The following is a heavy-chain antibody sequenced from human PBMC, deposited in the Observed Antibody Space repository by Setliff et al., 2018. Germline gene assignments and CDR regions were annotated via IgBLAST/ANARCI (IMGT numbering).Heavy chain of an antibody. CDR3: ARENGYCSGGACYFMFDY. CDR2: IHFSGTT. V-gene: IGHV4-59*11. Sequence: SETLSLTCTVSGGSSSSHYWSWIRQPPGKGLEWVGYIHFSGTTNYNPSLKSRVTLSLDTAKNQFSLELRAVTAADTALYYCARENGYCSGGACYFMFDYWGQGTLVTVSS. J-gene: IGHJ4*02. D-gene: IGHD2-15*01. CDR1: GGSSSSHY.